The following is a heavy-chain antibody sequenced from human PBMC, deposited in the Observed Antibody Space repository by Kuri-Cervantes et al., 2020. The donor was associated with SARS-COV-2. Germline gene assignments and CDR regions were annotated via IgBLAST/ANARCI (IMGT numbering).Heavy chain of an antibody. CDR3: ARDLIAARPEVFDP. CDR1: GYTFTSYD. D-gene: IGHD6-6*01. V-gene: IGHV1-8*03. CDR2: MNPNSGNT. Sequence: ASVKVSCKASGYTFTSYDINWVRQATGQGLEWMGWMNPNSGNTGYAQEFQGRVTITRNTSISTAYMELSSLRSEDTAVYYCARDLIAARPEVFDPWGQGTLVTVSS. J-gene: IGHJ5*02.